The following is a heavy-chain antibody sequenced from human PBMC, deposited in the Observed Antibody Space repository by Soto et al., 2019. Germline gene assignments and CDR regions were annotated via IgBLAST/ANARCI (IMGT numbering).Heavy chain of an antibody. CDR1: GFTFSNYA. J-gene: IGHJ4*02. CDR2: ISGSDGST. D-gene: IGHD5-12*01. CDR3: VKERSSGYYFFDY. V-gene: IGHV3-23*01. Sequence: EVQLLESGGGLVQPGGSLRLSCAASGFTFSNYAMSWVRQAPGEGLEWVSTISGSDGSTYYADSVKGRFTISRDISKNTLYLQMNSLRAEDTAIYYCVKERSSGYYFFDYWGQGTLVTVSS.